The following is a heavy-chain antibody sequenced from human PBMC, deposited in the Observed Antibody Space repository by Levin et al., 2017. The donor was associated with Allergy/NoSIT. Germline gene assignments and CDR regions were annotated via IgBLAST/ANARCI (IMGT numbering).Heavy chain of an antibody. CDR3: AKAKWGVYSPDY. J-gene: IGHJ4*02. CDR2: ISYDGSYK. V-gene: IGHV3-30*18. Sequence: GGSLRLSCAASGFTFSTYGMHWVRQAPGKGLEWVALISYDGSYKNYADSVRGRFTISRDNFKNTLYLQMNSLRPEDTAVYYCAKAKWGVYSPDYWGQGTLVTVSS. D-gene: IGHD5-12*01. CDR1: GFTFSTYG.